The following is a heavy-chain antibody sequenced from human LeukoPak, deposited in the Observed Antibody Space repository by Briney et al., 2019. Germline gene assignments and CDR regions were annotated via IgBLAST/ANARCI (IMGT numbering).Heavy chain of an antibody. D-gene: IGHD2-15*01. CDR3: ARELHYCSGGSCYPDWFDP. CDR2: IYYSGST. V-gene: IGHV4-59*01. CDR1: GGSISSYY. J-gene: IGHJ5*02. Sequence: SETQSLTCTVSGGSISSYYWSWIRQPPGKGLEWIGYIYYSGSTNYNPSLKSRGTISVDTSKNQFSLKLSSVTAADTAVYYCARELHYCSGGSCYPDWFDPWGQGTLVTVSS.